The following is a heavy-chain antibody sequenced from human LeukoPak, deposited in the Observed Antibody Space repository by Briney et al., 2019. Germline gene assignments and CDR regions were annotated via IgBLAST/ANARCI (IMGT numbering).Heavy chain of an antibody. J-gene: IGHJ4*02. V-gene: IGHV3-33*01. CDR1: GFTFSSYG. Sequence: PGGSLRLSCAASGFTFSSYGMHWVRQAPGKGLEWVAVIWYDGSNKYYADSVKGRFTISRDNSKNTLYLQMNSLRAEDTAVYYCAREGVVRGVIMRAPGNYWGQGTLVTVSS. CDR3: AREGVVRGVIMRAPGNY. CDR2: IWYDGSNK. D-gene: IGHD3-10*01.